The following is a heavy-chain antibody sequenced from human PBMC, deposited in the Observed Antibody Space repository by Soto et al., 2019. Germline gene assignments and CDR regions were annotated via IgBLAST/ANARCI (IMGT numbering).Heavy chain of an antibody. CDR3: ARGNSDWYFAGGFALDY. D-gene: IGHD2-21*02. CDR1: GFTFSSYG. J-gene: IGHJ4*02. CDR2: IWYDGSNK. V-gene: IGHV3-33*01. Sequence: QVQLVESGGGVVQPGRSLRLSCAASGFTFSSYGMHWVRQAPGKGLEWVAVIWYDGSNKYYADSVKGRVTISRDNSKKTLYQQKNSRRAEDTAEYYWARGNSDWYFAGGFALDYWGQGTLVTVTS.